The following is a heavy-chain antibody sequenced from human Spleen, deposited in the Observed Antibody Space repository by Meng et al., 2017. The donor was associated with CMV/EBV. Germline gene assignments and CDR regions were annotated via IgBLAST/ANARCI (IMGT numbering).Heavy chain of an antibody. CDR3: ARDQRKRYYYDSSGHLDY. D-gene: IGHD3-22*01. CDR1: GYSFTTFG. Sequence: ASVKVSCKTSGYSFTTFGINWVRQAPGQGLEWLGLITAYNGNTYYAQKFQGRVTMTRDTSISKAYMELSRLRSDDTAVYYCARDQRKRYYYDSSGHLDYWGQGTLVTVSS. J-gene: IGHJ4*02. CDR2: ITAYNGNT. V-gene: IGHV1-18*01.